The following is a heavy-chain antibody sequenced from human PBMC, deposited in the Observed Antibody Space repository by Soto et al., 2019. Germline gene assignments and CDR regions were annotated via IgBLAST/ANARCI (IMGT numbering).Heavy chain of an antibody. CDR2: ISSSSSYI. V-gene: IGHV3-21*01. D-gene: IGHD6-13*01. J-gene: IGHJ6*02. Sequence: EVQPVESGGGRVKPGGSLRLSCAASGFTFSSYSMNWFRQAPGKGLEWVSSISSSSSYIYDADSVKGRFTISRDNAKKSLYLQMNSLRAEDTAVYYCARVKRFSIAAAGLTTRQDGMDDWGQGTTVTVSS. CDR1: GFTFSSYS. CDR3: ARVKRFSIAAAGLTTRQDGMDD.